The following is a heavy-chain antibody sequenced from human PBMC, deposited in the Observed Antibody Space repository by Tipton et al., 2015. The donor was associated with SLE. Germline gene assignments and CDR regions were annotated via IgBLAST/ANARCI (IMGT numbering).Heavy chain of an antibody. CDR2: IYYSGNT. Sequence: TLSLTCTVSGDSIYSSSFYWGWVRQPPGKGLEWVGYIYYSGNTYYNPSLGSRLTISVDTSKDQFSLRLTSVTAADTAVYYCAREYSGYDYRAFDHWGQGTLVAVSS. D-gene: IGHD5-12*01. CDR3: AREYSGYDYRAFDH. V-gene: IGHV4-31*03. CDR1: GDSIYSSSFY. J-gene: IGHJ4*02.